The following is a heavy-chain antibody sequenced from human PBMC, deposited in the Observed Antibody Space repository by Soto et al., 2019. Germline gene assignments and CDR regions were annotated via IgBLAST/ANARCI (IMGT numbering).Heavy chain of an antibody. Sequence: EVQLVESGGGLVQPGGSLRLSCAASGLSFSNHNMNWVRQAPGKGLEWISYISTSGSSIYYADSVKGRFTISRDNAKNSLYLQMNSLRAEDTAVYYCARSGNYRLDCWGQGTLVTVSS. CDR1: GLSFSNHN. D-gene: IGHD1-26*01. J-gene: IGHJ4*02. V-gene: IGHV3-48*01. CDR3: ARSGNYRLDC. CDR2: ISTSGSSI.